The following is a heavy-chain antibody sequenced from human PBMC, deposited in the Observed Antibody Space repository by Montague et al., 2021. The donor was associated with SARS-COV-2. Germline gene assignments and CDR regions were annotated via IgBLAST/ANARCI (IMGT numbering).Heavy chain of an antibody. CDR3: ARGWNYAFDI. Sequence: CAISGDSVSRNNPAWNWIRQSPSSGLEWLGRTYYGSSWNTDYAVSVKSRITISPDTSKNQFSLHLNSVTPEDTAVYYRARGWNYAFDIWSQGTMVTVSS. J-gene: IGHJ3*02. CDR2: TYYGSSWNT. D-gene: IGHD1-7*01. V-gene: IGHV6-1*01. CDR1: GDSVSRNNPA.